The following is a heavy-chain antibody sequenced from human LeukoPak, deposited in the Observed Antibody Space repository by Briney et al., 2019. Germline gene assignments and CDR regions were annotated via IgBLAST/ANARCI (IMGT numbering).Heavy chain of an antibody. Sequence: GASVKVSCKASGYTFTSYDINWLRQAPGQGLEWMGWMNPNSGNTVYAQKFQGRVTMTRNNSISTAYMELSSLRSEDTAVYYCARVGLVYARAPRLADYWGQGTLVTVSS. CDR3: ARVGLVYARAPRLADY. CDR1: GYTFTSYD. V-gene: IGHV1-8*01. CDR2: MNPNSGNT. J-gene: IGHJ4*02. D-gene: IGHD2-8*01.